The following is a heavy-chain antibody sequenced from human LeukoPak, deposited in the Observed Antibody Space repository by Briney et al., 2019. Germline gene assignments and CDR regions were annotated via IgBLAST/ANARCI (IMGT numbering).Heavy chain of an antibody. Sequence: SETLSLTCAVSGGSISSSNWWSWVRQPPGKGLEWIGEIYHSGSTNYNPSLKSRVTISVDKSKNQFSLKLSSVTAADTAVYYCARDQSYDSSGYATDYWGQGTLVTVSS. J-gene: IGHJ4*02. D-gene: IGHD3-22*01. CDR3: ARDQSYDSSGYATDY. CDR2: IYHSGST. CDR1: GGSISSSNW. V-gene: IGHV4-4*02.